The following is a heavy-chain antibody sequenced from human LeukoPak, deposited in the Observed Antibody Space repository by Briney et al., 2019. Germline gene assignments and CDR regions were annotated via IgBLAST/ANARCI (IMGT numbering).Heavy chain of an antibody. J-gene: IGHJ4*02. CDR3: ARGKYSGYDAGIYYFDY. CDR1: GFTFTTYW. V-gene: IGHV3-7*01. CDR2: IKQDGSEQ. Sequence: PGGSLRLSCAASGFTFTTYWMGWVRQAPGKGLEWVANIKQDGSEQYYVDSVKGRFTISRDSAKNSLYLQMNSLRAEDTAVYYCARGKYSGYDAGIYYFDYWGQGTLVTVSS. D-gene: IGHD5-12*01.